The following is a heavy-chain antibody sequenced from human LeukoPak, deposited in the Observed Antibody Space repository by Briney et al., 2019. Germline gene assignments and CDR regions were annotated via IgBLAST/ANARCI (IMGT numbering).Heavy chain of an antibody. V-gene: IGHV1-69*05. CDR1: GGTFSSYA. Sequence: GASVKVSCKASGGTFSSYAISWVRQAPGQGLEWMGGIIPIFGTANYAQKFQGRVTITTDESTGTAYMELSSLRSEDTAVYYCARTNTLMGLYYFDYWGQGTLVTVSS. J-gene: IGHJ4*02. CDR3: ARTNTLMGLYYFDY. CDR2: IIPIFGTA. D-gene: IGHD2-2*02.